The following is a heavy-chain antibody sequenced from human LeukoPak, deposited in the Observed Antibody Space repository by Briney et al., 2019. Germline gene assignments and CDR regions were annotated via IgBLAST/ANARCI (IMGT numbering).Heavy chain of an antibody. CDR1: GGSFSGYY. CDR2: INHSGST. Sequence: SETLSLTCAVYGGSFSGYYWSWIRQPPGKGLEWIGEINHSGSTNYNPSLKSRVTISVDTSKNQFSLKLSSVTAADTAVYYCARGFGGSSWYIFYGMDVWDQGTTVTVSS. D-gene: IGHD6-13*01. CDR3: ARGFGGSSWYIFYGMDV. J-gene: IGHJ6*02. V-gene: IGHV4-34*01.